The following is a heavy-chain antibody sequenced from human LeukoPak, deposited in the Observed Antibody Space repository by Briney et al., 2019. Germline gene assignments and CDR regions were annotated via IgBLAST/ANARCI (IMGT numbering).Heavy chain of an antibody. Sequence: GGSLRLSCAASGFTFSSYAISWVRQAPGQGLEWMGGIIPIFGTANYAQKFQGRVTITADESTSTAYMELSSLRSEDTAVYHCASDTLGRNWFDPWGQGTLVTVSS. CDR3: ASDTLGRNWFDP. J-gene: IGHJ5*02. V-gene: IGHV1-69*01. CDR2: IIPIFGTA. CDR1: GFTFSSYA.